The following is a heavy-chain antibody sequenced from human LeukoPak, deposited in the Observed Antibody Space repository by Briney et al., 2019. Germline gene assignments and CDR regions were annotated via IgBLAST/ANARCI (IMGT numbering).Heavy chain of an antibody. CDR1: GFTFSSYA. Sequence: GGSLRLSCAASGFTFSSYAMHWVRQAPGKGLEWVAVISYDGSNKYYADSVKGRFTISRDNSKNTLYLQMNSLRAEDTAVYYCARAKDSWFDPWGQGTLVTVSS. CDR2: ISYDGSNK. J-gene: IGHJ5*02. CDR3: ARAKDSWFDP. V-gene: IGHV3-30-3*01.